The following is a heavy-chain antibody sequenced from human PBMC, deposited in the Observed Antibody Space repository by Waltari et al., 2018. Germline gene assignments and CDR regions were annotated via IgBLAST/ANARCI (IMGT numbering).Heavy chain of an antibody. Sequence: QVQLQESGPGLVKPSATLSLTCAVSGYSISSGYYWGWIRQPPGKGLEWIGSIYHSGSTYYNPSLKSRVTISVDTSKNQFSLKLSSVTAADTAVYNCARDYGDYVFDYWGQGTLVTVSS. D-gene: IGHD4-17*01. CDR2: IYHSGST. J-gene: IGHJ4*02. CDR3: ARDYGDYVFDY. CDR1: GYSISSGYY. V-gene: IGHV4-38-2*02.